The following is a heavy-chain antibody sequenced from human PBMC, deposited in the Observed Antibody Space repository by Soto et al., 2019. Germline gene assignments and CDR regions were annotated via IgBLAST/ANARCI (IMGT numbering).Heavy chain of an antibody. CDR3: ARDRGTYCGGDCYSGMDV. CDR2: IWYDGSNK. V-gene: IGHV3-33*01. D-gene: IGHD2-21*02. CDR1: GFTFSSYG. J-gene: IGHJ6*02. Sequence: GGSMRLSCAASGFTFSSYGMHWVRQAPGKGLEWVAVIWYDGSNKYYADSVKGRFTFSRDNSKNTLYLQMNSLRAEDTAVYYCARDRGTYCGGDCYSGMDVWGQGTTVTVSS.